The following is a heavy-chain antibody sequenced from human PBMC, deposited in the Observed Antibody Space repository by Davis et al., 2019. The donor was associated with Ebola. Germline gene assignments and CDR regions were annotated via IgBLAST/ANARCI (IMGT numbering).Heavy chain of an antibody. V-gene: IGHV5-51*01. CDR3: ARRGGWSGAFLDY. CDR1: GYTFTTYW. CDR2: IYPGDSDT. J-gene: IGHJ4*02. D-gene: IGHD3-3*02. Sequence: PGGSLRLSCKGSGYTFTTYWIGRVRQMPGKGLEWMGIIYPGDSDTRYSPSFQGQVTISADKSISTAYLQWSSLKASDTAMYYCARRGGWSGAFLDYWGQGTLVTVSS.